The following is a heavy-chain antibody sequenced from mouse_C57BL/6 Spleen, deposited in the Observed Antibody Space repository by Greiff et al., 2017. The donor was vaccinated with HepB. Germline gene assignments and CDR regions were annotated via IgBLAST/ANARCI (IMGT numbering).Heavy chain of an antibody. Sequence: EVQLVESGEGLVKPGGSLKLSCAASGFTFSSYAMSWVRQTPEKRLEWVAYISSGGDYIYYADTVKGRFTISRDNARNTLYLQMSSLKSEDTAMYYCTRDGSRPNYYGSSFDYWGQGTTLTVSS. J-gene: IGHJ2*01. V-gene: IGHV5-9-1*02. CDR3: TRDGSRPNYYGSSFDY. CDR1: GFTFSSYA. CDR2: ISSGGDYI. D-gene: IGHD1-1*01.